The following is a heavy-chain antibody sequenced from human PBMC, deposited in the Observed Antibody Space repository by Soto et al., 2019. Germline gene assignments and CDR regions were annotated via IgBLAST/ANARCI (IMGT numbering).Heavy chain of an antibody. CDR3: AAGGGLPRYY. CDR2: IYHSGST. D-gene: IGHD5-12*01. V-gene: IGHV4-30-2*01. CDR1: GGSISSGGYS. J-gene: IGHJ4*02. Sequence: QLQLQESGSGLVKPSQTLSLTCAVSGGSISSGGYSWSWIRQPPGKGLEWIGYIYHSGSTYYNPCRKRRVAISVDRSKNQSSLKLISVTAADTAVYYCAAGGGLPRYYWGQGTLVTVSS.